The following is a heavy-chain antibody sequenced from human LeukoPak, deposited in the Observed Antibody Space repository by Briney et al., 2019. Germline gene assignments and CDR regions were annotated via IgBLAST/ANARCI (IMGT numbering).Heavy chain of an antibody. CDR1: GYTFTGYY. CDR3: ARQSGSPRDAFDI. CDR2: INPNSGGT. Sequence: ASVKVSCEASGYTFTGYYIQWVRQAPEQGLEWMGWINPNSGGTNYAQRFQGRVTTTRDTSISTAYMELSRLRSDDTAVYYCARQSGSPRDAFDIWGQGTMVTVSS. J-gene: IGHJ3*02. V-gene: IGHV1-2*02.